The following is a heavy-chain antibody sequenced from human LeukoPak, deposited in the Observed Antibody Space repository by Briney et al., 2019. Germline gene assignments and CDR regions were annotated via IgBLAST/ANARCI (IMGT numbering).Heavy chain of an antibody. CDR2: ISSSSTI. CDR3: AREAVAGAGGLDY. CDR1: GFTFSSYS. V-gene: IGHV3-69-1*01. D-gene: IGHD6-19*01. J-gene: IGHJ4*02. Sequence: PGGSLRLSCAASGFTFSSYSMNWVRQAPGKGLEWVSSISSSSTIYYADSEKGRFTISRDNAKNSLYLQMNSLRAEDTAVYYCAREAVAGAGGLDYWGQGTLVTVSS.